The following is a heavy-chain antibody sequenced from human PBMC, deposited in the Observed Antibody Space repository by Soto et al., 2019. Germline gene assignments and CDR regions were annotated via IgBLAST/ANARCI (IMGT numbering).Heavy chain of an antibody. CDR3: ARERYDFCSGYYTPYSYYGMDV. J-gene: IGHJ6*02. D-gene: IGHD3-3*01. V-gene: IGHV4-38-2*02. Sequence: SETLSLTCAVSGYSISSGYYWGWIRQPPGKGLEWIGSIYHSGSTYYNPSLKSRVTISVDTSKNQFSLKLSSVTAADTAVYYCARERYDFCSGYYTPYSYYGMDVWGHGTTVSVS. CDR2: IYHSGST. CDR1: GYSISSGYY.